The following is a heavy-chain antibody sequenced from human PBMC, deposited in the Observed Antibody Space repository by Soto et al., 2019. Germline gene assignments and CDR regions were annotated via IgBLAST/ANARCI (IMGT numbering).Heavy chain of an antibody. CDR3: ARSIGSSSFYFDF. CDR2: FIPIFGTT. Sequence: EASVKVSCKASGGSFSNYAISWVRQAPGQGLEWMGGFIPIFGTTKYAQKFQGRVTIAADESTGTAYMELSSLRSEDTAMYYCARSIGSSSFYFDFWGQGTLVTVSS. D-gene: IGHD6-6*01. CDR1: GGSFSNYA. J-gene: IGHJ4*02. V-gene: IGHV1-69*01.